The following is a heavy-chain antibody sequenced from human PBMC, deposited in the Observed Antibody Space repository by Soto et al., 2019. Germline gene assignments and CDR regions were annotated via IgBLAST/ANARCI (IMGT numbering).Heavy chain of an antibody. D-gene: IGHD6-19*01. J-gene: IGHJ4*02. V-gene: IGHV1-69*12. CDR3: ARSIGWQWHDY. Sequence: QVQLVQSGAEVKKPGSSVKVSCKASEGTFSSYALSWVRQAPGQGLEWMGGIIHIFGTANYAQKFQGRVTTTADESTSTAYMELSSLRAEDTAVYYCARSIGWQWHDYWGQGTLVSVSS. CDR2: IIHIFGTA. CDR1: EGTFSSYA.